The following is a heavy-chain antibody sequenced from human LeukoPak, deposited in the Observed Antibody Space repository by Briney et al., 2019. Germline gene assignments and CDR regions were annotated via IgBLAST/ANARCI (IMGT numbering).Heavy chain of an antibody. CDR3: AKDGYDSSVDY. D-gene: IGHD3-22*01. Sequence: ADSVKGRFTISRDNSKNTLYLQMNSLRAEDTAVYYCAKDGYDSSVDYWGQGTLVTVSS. J-gene: IGHJ4*02. V-gene: IGHV3-30-3*02.